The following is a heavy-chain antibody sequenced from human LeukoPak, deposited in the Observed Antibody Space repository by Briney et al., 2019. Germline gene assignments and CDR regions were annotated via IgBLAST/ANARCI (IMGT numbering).Heavy chain of an antibody. V-gene: IGHV4-39*01. D-gene: IGHD3-3*01. CDR2: IYYSGST. CDR3: ASGFWSAIWEYYFDY. CDR1: GGSISSNSYY. J-gene: IGHJ4*02. Sequence: PSETLSLTCTVSGGSISSNSYYWGWIRQPPGKGLEWSGSIYYSGSTYYNPSLKSRVTISVDTSKNQFSLKLSSVTAADTAVYYCASGFWSAIWEYYFDYWGQGTLVTVSS.